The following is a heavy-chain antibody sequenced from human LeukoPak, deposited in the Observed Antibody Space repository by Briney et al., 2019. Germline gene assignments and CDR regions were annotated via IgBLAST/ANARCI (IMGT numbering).Heavy chain of an antibody. CDR2: VQYAGSNK. CDR1: GFTLSHYG. Sequence: GGSLRLSCEASGFTLSHYGMHWVRQAPGKGLEWVAFVQYAGSNKYYADSVKGRFTISRDNSKNTLYLQMISLRAEDTAVYYCAKGYYYDSSGYSPFDYWGQGTLVTVSS. D-gene: IGHD3-22*01. CDR3: AKGYYYDSSGYSPFDY. J-gene: IGHJ4*02. V-gene: IGHV3-30*02.